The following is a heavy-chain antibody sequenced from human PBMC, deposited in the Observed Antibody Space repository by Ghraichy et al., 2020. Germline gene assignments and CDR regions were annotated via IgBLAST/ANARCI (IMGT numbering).Heavy chain of an antibody. Sequence: SQTLSLTCTVSGGSISSSSYYWGWIRQPPGKGLEWIGSIYYSGSTYYNPSLKSRVTISVDTSKNQFSLKLSSVTAADTAVYYCARHLSRIRAIDYWGQGTLVTVSS. V-gene: IGHV4-39*01. D-gene: IGHD2-2*02. CDR3: ARHLSRIRAIDY. J-gene: IGHJ4*02. CDR1: GGSISSSSYY. CDR2: IYYSGST.